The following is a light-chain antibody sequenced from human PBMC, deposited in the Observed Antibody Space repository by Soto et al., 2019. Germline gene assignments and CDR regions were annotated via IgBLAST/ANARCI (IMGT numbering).Light chain of an antibody. CDR2: TAS. J-gene: IGKJ1*01. Sequence: AIQMTQSPSSLSASVGDRVTITCRASQDISRDLGWYQQKPGKAPKLLIYTASELHSGVPSRFSGSGSGTAFTLTIGSLQPEDFATYHCLQDFNFPWTFGQGTKVEIK. CDR1: QDISRD. V-gene: IGKV1-6*01. CDR3: LQDFNFPWT.